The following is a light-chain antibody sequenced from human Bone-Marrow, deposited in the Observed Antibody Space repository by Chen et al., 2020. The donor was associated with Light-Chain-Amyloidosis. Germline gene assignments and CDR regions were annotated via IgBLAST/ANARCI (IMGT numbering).Light chain of an antibody. CDR1: SSDVGSYNR. J-gene: IGLJ2*01. Sequence: QSALTQPPSVSGSPGQSVTISCTGASSDVGSYNRVSWYQQPPGTVPKLLIYEVSNRPSGVPDHFSASKSGNTASLTISGLQAEDEADYYCSSYSSGSTFVIFGGGTKLTVL. CDR3: SSYSSGSTFVI. V-gene: IGLV2-18*02. CDR2: EVS.